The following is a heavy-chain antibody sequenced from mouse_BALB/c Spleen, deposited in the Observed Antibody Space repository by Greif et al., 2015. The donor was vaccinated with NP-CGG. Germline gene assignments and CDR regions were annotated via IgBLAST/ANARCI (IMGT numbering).Heavy chain of an antibody. V-gene: IGHV1-69*02. CDR1: GYTFTSYW. CDR3: ARGGITTESYAMDY. CDR2: IDPSDSET. Sequence: VKLQESGAELVKPGAPVKLSCKASGYTFTSYWMNWVKQRPGRGLEWIGRIDPSDSETHYNQKFKDKATLTVDKSSSTAYIQLSSLTSEDSAVYYCARGGITTESYAMDYWGQGTSVTVSS. J-gene: IGHJ4*01. D-gene: IGHD1-1*01.